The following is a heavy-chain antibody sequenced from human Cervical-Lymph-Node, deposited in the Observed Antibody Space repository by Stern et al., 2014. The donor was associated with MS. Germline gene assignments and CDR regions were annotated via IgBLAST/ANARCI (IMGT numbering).Heavy chain of an antibody. CDR3: ARDYDGNYLTYFEY. J-gene: IGHJ4*02. V-gene: IGHV3-21*01. CDR2: ISSSSSDI. CDR1: GFTFSSYS. D-gene: IGHD2/OR15-2a*01. Sequence: EVQLVESGGGLVKPGGSLKLSCAVSGFTFSSYSMNWVRQAPGKVLDWVSSISSSSSDIYYADSMKGRFTISRDNAKNSLSLQMNSLRAEDTAVYYCARDYDGNYLTYFEYWGQGTLVTVSS.